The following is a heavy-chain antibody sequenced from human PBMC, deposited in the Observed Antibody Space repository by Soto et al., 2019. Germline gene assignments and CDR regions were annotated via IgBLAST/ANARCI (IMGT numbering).Heavy chain of an antibody. Sequence: SETLSLTCAVYGGSFSGYYWSWIRQPPGKGLEWIGEINHSGSTNYNPSLKSRVTISVDTSKNQFSLKLSSVTAADTAVYYCARGFGLAYFDYWGQGTLVTVSS. J-gene: IGHJ4*02. CDR3: ARGFGLAYFDY. CDR2: INHSGST. CDR1: GGSFSGYY. V-gene: IGHV4-34*01. D-gene: IGHD3-16*01.